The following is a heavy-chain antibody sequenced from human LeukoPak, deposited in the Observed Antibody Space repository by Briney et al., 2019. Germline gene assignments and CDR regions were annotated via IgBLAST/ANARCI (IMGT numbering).Heavy chain of an antibody. D-gene: IGHD3-9*01. CDR1: GGSITSSY. V-gene: IGHV4-59*01. Sequence: SETLSLTCTVSGGSITSSYWSWIRQSPGKGLDWMGYIHYTGSTNYNPSLKSRVTMLIDTSKNQFSLKLSSVTAADTAVYYCARGRYSAGDNWFDPWGQGTLVTVSS. CDR3: ARGRYSAGDNWFDP. J-gene: IGHJ5*02. CDR2: IHYTGST.